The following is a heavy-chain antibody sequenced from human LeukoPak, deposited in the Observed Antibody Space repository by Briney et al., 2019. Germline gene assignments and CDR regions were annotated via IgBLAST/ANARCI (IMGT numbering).Heavy chain of an antibody. D-gene: IGHD1-26*01. V-gene: IGHV3-20*04. CDR3: ARCPWSYADLDY. Sequence: RPGGSLRLSCAASGFTFDDYGMSWVRQAPGKGLEWVSGINWNGGSTGYADSVKGRFTISRDNAKNSLYLQMNSLRAEDTAVYYCARCPWSYADLDYWGQGTLVTVSS. CDR2: INWNGGST. J-gene: IGHJ4*02. CDR1: GFTFDDYG.